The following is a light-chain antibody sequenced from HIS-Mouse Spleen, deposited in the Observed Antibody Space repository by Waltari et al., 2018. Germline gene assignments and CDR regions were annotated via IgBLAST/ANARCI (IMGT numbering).Light chain of an antibody. J-gene: IGLJ2*01. CDR1: ALPKKY. Sequence: SYELTQPPSVSVSPGQTARLTCSGDALPKKYAYWYQQKSGQAPVLVIYEDSKRPSGIPERFTGYSSGTMATWTISGAQVEDEADYYCYSTDSSGNHRVFGGGTKLTVL. V-gene: IGLV3-10*01. CDR3: YSTDSSGNHRV. CDR2: EDS.